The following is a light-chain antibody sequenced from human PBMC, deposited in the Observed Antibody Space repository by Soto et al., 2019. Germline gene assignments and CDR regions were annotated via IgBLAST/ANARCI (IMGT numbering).Light chain of an antibody. CDR1: ESVSSNY. Sequence: EVLLTQSPGTLSVSPGERATLSCRASESVSSNYFVWYQQKPGQAPRLLLYRSSTRASGVPERFSGSVSGTDFTLTISRLEPEDFAVYFCQQYDNWPHTFGQGTKLEIK. V-gene: IGKV3-20*01. CDR3: QQYDNWPHT. CDR2: RSS. J-gene: IGKJ2*01.